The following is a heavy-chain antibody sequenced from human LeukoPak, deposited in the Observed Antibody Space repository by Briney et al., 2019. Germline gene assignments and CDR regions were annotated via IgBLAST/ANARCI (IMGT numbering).Heavy chain of an antibody. D-gene: IGHD6-19*01. CDR1: VYSFTDYY. Sequence: ASVTVSFTSSVYSFTDYYIDWGRQAPGQGRGWVGGVNPSGGATKYAQKFQDRVTMPRDTSISTAYLELSGLTSDDTAVYYCATYTSAIQYFLYRGRGTLVTVSS. V-gene: IGHV1-2*02. CDR2: VNPSGGAT. J-gene: IGHJ4*02. CDR3: ATYTSAIQYFLY.